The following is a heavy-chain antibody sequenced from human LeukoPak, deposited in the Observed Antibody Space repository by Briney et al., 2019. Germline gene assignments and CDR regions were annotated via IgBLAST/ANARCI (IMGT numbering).Heavy chain of an antibody. CDR2: IYYSGST. CDR3: ASRDYYGSGPIRY. D-gene: IGHD3-10*01. J-gene: IGHJ4*02. Sequence: SETLSLTCTLSGDSISSTSYYWGWIRQPPGKGLEWIGNIYYSGSTYYNPSLKSRVTISVDTSKNQFSLKLSSVTAADTAVYYCASRDYYGSGPIRYWGQGTLVTVSS. CDR1: GDSISSTSYY. V-gene: IGHV4-39*07.